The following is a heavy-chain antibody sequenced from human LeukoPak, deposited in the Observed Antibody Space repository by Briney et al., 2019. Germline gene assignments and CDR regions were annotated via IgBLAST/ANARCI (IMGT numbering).Heavy chain of an antibody. CDR3: ARSIAAAGTGFDGDGGY. CDR1: GYTFTSYG. CDR2: TSAYNGNT. D-gene: IGHD6-13*01. V-gene: IGHV1-18*01. J-gene: IGHJ4*02. Sequence: ASVKVSCKASGYTFTSYGISWVRQAPGQGLEWMGWTSAYNGNTNYAQKLQGRVTMTTDTSTSTAYMELRSLRSDDTAVYYCARSIAAAGTGFDGDGGYWGQGTLVTVSS.